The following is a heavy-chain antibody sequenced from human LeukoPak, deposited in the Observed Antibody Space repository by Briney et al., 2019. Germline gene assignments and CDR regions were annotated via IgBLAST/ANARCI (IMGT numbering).Heavy chain of an antibody. CDR3: ARQLRSPGGISNWDAFDI. D-gene: IGHD3-16*01. CDR1: GYSFTSYW. Sequence: GESLKISCKGSGYSFTSYWIGWVRQMPGKGLEWMGIIYPGDPDTRYSPSFQGQVTISADKSISTAYLQWSSLKASDTAMYYCARQLRSPGGISNWDAFDIWGQGTMVTVSS. V-gene: IGHV5-51*01. CDR2: IYPGDPDT. J-gene: IGHJ3*02.